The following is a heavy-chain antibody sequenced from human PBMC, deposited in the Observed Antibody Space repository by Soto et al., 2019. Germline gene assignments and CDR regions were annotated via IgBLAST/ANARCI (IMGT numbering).Heavy chain of an antibody. Sequence: SETLSLTCTVSGGSISSSRYYWGWIRQPPGKGLEWIGSIYYSGSTYYNPSLKSRVTISVDTSKNQFSLKLSSVTAADTAVYYCARPRIQLWLGDYYYGMDVWGQGTTVTVSS. J-gene: IGHJ6*02. CDR3: ARPRIQLWLGDYYYGMDV. CDR2: IYYSGST. D-gene: IGHD5-18*01. V-gene: IGHV4-39*01. CDR1: GGSISSSRYY.